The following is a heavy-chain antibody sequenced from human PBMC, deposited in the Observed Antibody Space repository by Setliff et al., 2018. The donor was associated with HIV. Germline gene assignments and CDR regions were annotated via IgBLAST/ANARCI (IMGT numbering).Heavy chain of an antibody. V-gene: IGHV1-69*13. Sequence: SVKVSCKASGDIFSRYGISWVRQAPGQGLEWMGGIIPIYGTANSAQKFQGRVTITADESTSTAYMELSTLRSEDTAVYYCARDHQWLLRGSYYYYYYMDVWGKGTTVTVSS. D-gene: IGHD5-12*01. J-gene: IGHJ6*03. CDR1: GDIFSRYG. CDR3: ARDHQWLLRGSYYYYYYMDV. CDR2: IIPIYGTA.